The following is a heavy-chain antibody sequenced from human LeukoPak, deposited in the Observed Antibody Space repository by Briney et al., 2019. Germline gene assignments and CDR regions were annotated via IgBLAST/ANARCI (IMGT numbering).Heavy chain of an antibody. Sequence: PGGSLRLPCAASGFTFSSYWMHWVRQAPGKGLVWVSRINSDGSSTSYADSVKGRFTISRDNAKNTLYLQMNSLRAEDTAVYYCARAPVDPHIVVGSGDYWGQGTLVTVSS. D-gene: IGHD2-21*01. CDR1: GFTFSSYW. CDR3: ARAPVDPHIVVGSGDY. CDR2: INSDGSST. V-gene: IGHV3-74*01. J-gene: IGHJ4*02.